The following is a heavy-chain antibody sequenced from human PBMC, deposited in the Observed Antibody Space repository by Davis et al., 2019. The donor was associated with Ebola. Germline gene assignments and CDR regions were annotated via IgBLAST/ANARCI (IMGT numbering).Heavy chain of an antibody. CDR2: ISWNSGTI. CDR3: AKDQGGSYLDY. CDR1: GFTFDDYA. V-gene: IGHV3-9*01. Sequence: SLKISCAASGFTFDDYAMHWVRQGPGKGLEWVSHISWNSGTIDYADSVKGRFPISRDNAKNSLYLQMNSLRAEDTALYYCAKDQGGSYLDYWGQGTLVTVSS. D-gene: IGHD1-26*01. J-gene: IGHJ4*02.